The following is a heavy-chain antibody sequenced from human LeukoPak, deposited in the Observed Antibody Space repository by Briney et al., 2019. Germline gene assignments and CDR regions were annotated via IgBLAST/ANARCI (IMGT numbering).Heavy chain of an antibody. Sequence: ASVKVSCKASGNTFTSYDINWVRHATGQRLERMGWMNPNRGKTGYAQKFEGRVTMTRNTSISTAYMELSSLRSEDTAVYYCARVTAYCGGDCYSDYWGQGTLVTVSS. CDR3: ARVTAYCGGDCYSDY. J-gene: IGHJ4*02. CDR2: MNPNRGKT. CDR1: GNTFTSYD. V-gene: IGHV1-8*01. D-gene: IGHD2-21*02.